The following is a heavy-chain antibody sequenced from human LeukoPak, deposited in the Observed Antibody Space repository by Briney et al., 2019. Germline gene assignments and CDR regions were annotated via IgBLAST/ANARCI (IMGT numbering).Heavy chain of an antibody. CDR3: AKSPGEAVAGTLAVFGLRYFDY. CDR1: GYSFADYY. Sequence: ASVKVSCKASGYSFADYYMHWVRQAPGQGLEGMGWIKPNSGCTRSAQKFQGRVTMTRDTSISTAYMELSSLREEDTAVYYCAKSPGEAVAGTLAVFGLRYFDYWGQGTLVTVSS. V-gene: IGHV1-2*02. CDR2: IKPNSGCT. D-gene: IGHD6-19*01. J-gene: IGHJ4*02.